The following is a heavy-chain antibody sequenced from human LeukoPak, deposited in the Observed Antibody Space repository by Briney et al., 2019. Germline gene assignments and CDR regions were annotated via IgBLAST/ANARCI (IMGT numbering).Heavy chain of an antibody. J-gene: IGHJ4*02. D-gene: IGHD3-16*01. V-gene: IGHV3-23*01. CDR3: AKDLHWGLDY. CDR1: GFSFSTYG. Sequence: GGSLRLPCVASGFSFSTYGMSWVRQAPGKGLEWLSAIDGNGAKTFYADSGKGRFTISRDNSKNTLYLQMNSLRGEDTALYYCAKDLHWGLDYWGQGALVTVSS. CDR2: IDGNGAKT.